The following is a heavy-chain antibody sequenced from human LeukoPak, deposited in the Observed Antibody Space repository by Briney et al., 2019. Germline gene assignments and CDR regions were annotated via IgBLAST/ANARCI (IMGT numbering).Heavy chain of an antibody. CDR1: GFTFSSYS. D-gene: IGHD6-13*01. V-gene: IGHV3-30*18. CDR3: AKSPYSSSWYAYFDY. J-gene: IGHJ4*02. Sequence: GGSLRLSCAASGFTFSSYSMNWVRQAPGKGLEWVAVISYDGSNKYYADSVKGRFTISRDNSKNTLYLQMNSLRAEDTAVYYCAKSPYSSSWYAYFDYWGQGTLVTVSS. CDR2: ISYDGSNK.